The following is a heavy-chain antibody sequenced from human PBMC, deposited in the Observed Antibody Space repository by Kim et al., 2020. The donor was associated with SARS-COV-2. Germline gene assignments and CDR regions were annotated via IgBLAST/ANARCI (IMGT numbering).Heavy chain of an antibody. V-gene: IGHV3-73*01. CDR2: IRSEANSDAT. Sequence: GGSLRLSCAASGFTFSGSAMHWVRQASGKGLEWVGLIRSEANSDATAYAASVKGRFTISRDDSKNTAEMQMNSLKTEDMAVYYCTRPPAYYYDSRGYYLEDYWGQVTLVTV. D-gene: IGHD3-22*01. J-gene: IGHJ4*02. CDR1: GFTFSGSA. CDR3: TRPPAYYYDSRGYYLEDY.